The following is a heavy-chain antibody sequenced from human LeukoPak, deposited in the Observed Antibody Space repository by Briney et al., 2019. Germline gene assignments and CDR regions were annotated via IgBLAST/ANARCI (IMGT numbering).Heavy chain of an antibody. Sequence: PWGTLCLSCAVYGGSFSGYYLSWIRQPPGKGLEWVGEIYHSGSTNYNPSLKSRVTISADPTTSQFSLWLSSVTAADTAVYYCARARITMVRGAWFDPGGQATLAT. CDR1: GGSFSGYY. V-gene: IGHV4-34*01. CDR2: IYHSGST. J-gene: IGHJ5*02. D-gene: IGHD3-10*01. CDR3: ARARITMVRGAWFDP.